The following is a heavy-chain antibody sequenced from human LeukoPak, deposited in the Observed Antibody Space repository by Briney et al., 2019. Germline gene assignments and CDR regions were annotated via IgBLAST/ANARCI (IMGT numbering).Heavy chain of an antibody. CDR1: GYTFTSYG. J-gene: IGHJ5*02. V-gene: IGHV1-18*01. CDR3: ARTTVTTHYNWFDP. Sequence: ASVKVSCKASGYTFTSYGISWVRQAPGQGLEWVGWISAYNGNTNYAQKLQGRVTMTTDTSTSTAYMELRSLRSDDTAVYYCARTTVTTHYNWFDPWGQGTLVTVSS. CDR2: ISAYNGNT. D-gene: IGHD4-17*01.